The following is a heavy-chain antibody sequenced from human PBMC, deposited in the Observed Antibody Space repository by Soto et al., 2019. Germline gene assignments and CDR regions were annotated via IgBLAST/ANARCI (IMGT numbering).Heavy chain of an antibody. V-gene: IGHV1-69*13. J-gene: IGHJ4*02. CDR2: IVPIFDTA. CDR1: GGTFRNSV. CDR3: ARAPILAGETIYEHYFDF. Sequence: SVKVSCKASGGTFRNSVISWVRQAPGQGLEWMGGIVPIFDTASYAEKFQGRVTIIADESTITAYMELTSLRSEDTAMYYCARAPILAGETIYEHYFDFRGQGTLVTVSS. D-gene: IGHD3-3*02.